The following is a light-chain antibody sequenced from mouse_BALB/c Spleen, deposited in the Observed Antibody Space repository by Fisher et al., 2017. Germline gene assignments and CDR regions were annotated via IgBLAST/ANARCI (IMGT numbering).Light chain of an antibody. CDR3: QQWSSYT. CDR2: DTS. CDR1: SSVSY. J-gene: IGKJ5*01. V-gene: IGKV4-55*01. Sequence: IVITQSTAIMSASPGEKVTMTCSASSSVSYMYWYQQKPGSSPRLLIYDTSNLASGVPVRFSGSGSGTSYSLTISRMEAEDAATYYCQQWSSYTFGAGTKLELK.